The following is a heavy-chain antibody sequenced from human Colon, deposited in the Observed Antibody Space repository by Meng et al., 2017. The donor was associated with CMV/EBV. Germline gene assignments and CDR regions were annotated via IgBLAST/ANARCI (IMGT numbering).Heavy chain of an antibody. CDR3: ARVSAAAGTFPYYYYGMDV. Sequence: SETLSLTCTVSGGSMSGYYWNWIRQPPGKGLEWIGYTYYSGSTKFNPSLKSRVTISIDTSKNQFSLKLSSVTAADTAVYYCARVSAAAGTFPYYYYGMDVWGQGTTVTVSS. D-gene: IGHD6-13*01. CDR1: GGSMSGYY. J-gene: IGHJ6*02. V-gene: IGHV4-59*01. CDR2: TYYSGST.